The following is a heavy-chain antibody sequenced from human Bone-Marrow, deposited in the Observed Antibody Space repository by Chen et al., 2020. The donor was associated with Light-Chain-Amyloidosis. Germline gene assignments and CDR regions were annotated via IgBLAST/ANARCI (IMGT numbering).Heavy chain of an antibody. CDR3: ARRRDGYNFDY. V-gene: IGHV5-51*01. CDR2: IYPDDSDA. J-gene: IGHJ4*02. D-gene: IGHD5-12*01. Sequence: EVRLEQSGPEVKKPGESLKISCKGSGYTFPNYWIGWVRQMPGKGLEWMGVIYPDDSDARYSPSFEGLGKREEGKARKKEERKGRRRKAAHTAMYYCARRRDGYNFDYWGQGTLVTVSS. CDR1: GYTFPNYW.